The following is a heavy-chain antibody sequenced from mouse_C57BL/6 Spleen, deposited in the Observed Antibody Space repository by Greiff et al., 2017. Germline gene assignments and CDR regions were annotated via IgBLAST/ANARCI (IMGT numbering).Heavy chain of an antibody. Sequence: VQLQESGAELVRPGASVTLSCKASGYTFTDYEMHWVKQTPVHGLEWIGAIDPETGGTAYNQKFKGKAILTADKSSSTAYMELRSLTSEDSAVYYCTRSEGYYGFDYWGQGTTLTVSS. V-gene: IGHV1-15*01. J-gene: IGHJ2*01. CDR1: GYTFTDYE. CDR2: IDPETGGT. D-gene: IGHD1-1*01. CDR3: TRSEGYYGFDY.